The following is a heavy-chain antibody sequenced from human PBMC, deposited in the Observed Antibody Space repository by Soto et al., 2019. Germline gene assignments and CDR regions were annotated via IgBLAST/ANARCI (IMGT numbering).Heavy chain of an antibody. Sequence: EVQLLESGGGLVQPGGSLRLSCAASGFTFSSYAMSWVRQAPGKALEWVSAISGCGGSTYYADSVKGRFTISRDNSKNTLYLQMNSLRAEDTAVYYCATAYGSGRLVYWGQGTLVTVSS. D-gene: IGHD3-10*01. CDR1: GFTFSSYA. CDR2: ISGCGGST. J-gene: IGHJ4*02. V-gene: IGHV3-23*01. CDR3: ATAYGSGRLVY.